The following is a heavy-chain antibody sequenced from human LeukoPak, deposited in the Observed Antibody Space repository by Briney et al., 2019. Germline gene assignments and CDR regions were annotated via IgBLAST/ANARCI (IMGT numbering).Heavy chain of an antibody. J-gene: IGHJ4*02. Sequence: GGSLRLSCAASGFTVITNDMTWVRQAPGKGLEWVSAISGSGGSTYYADSVKGRFTISRDNSKNTLYLQMDSLRAEDTAEYYCVTTWIAAHNYFDYWGQGTLVTVSS. D-gene: IGHD6-6*01. CDR3: VTTWIAAHNYFDY. V-gene: IGHV3-23*01. CDR2: ISGSGGST. CDR1: GFTVITND.